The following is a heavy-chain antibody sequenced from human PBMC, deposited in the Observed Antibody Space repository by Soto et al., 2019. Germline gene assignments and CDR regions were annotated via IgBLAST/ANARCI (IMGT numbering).Heavy chain of an antibody. Sequence: GGSLRLSCAASGFTFSSYGMHWVRQAPGRGLEWVAVIWYDGSNKYYADSVKGRFTISRDNSKNTLYLQMNSLRAEDTAVYYCARAHRLLWFGEFPLDYWGQGT. CDR2: IWYDGSNK. CDR1: GFTFSSYG. CDR3: ARAHRLLWFGEFPLDY. V-gene: IGHV3-33*08. J-gene: IGHJ4*02. D-gene: IGHD3-10*01.